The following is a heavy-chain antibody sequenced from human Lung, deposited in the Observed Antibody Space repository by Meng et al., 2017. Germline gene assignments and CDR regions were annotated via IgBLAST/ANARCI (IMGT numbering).Heavy chain of an antibody. J-gene: IGHJ4*02. CDR1: GYTFPDYW. V-gene: IGHV1-2*06. CDR3: ARDEDISAAGKLFGDY. Sequence: QVQLGRSGARVRKPGASVKVSCKASGYTFPDYWLHWVRRAPGPGLEWMGRINPKSGDTHYAQRFQGRVTMTGDTSISTAYMELSGLRSDDTAMYYCARDEDISAAGKLFGDYWGQGTLVTVSS. CDR2: INPKSGDT. D-gene: IGHD6-13*01.